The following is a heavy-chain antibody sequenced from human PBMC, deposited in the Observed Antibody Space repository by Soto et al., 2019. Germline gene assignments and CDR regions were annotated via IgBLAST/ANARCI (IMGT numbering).Heavy chain of an antibody. V-gene: IGHV4-4*07. J-gene: IGHJ5*02. CDR3: ARDRGYRSGSFGS. Sequence: KPXGTLSLTCIVSGDSIIGYYWRWIRQPAGKELEWIGRIYSDGTTNYNPSLKGRGTMSVDTSKKQISLKLTSVTAADTAMYYCARDRGYRSGSFGSWGQGVLVTVSS. CDR1: GDSIIGYY. D-gene: IGHD5-18*01. CDR2: IYSDGTT.